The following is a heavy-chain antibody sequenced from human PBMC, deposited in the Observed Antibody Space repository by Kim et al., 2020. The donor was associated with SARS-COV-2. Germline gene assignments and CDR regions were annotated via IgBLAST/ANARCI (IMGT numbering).Heavy chain of an antibody. CDR2: ITSSSSYI. V-gene: IGHV3-21*01. CDR1: GFTFRSYS. J-gene: IGHJ6*01. CDR3: ARDPYDGDFFYYYYGMDV. Sequence: GGSLRLSCAASGFTFRSYSLNWVRQAPGKGLEWVSSITSSSSYIYYADSVKGRFTISRDNSKNTLYLHMNSLRIEDTALYYCARDPYDGDFFYYYYGMDV. D-gene: IGHD3-3*01.